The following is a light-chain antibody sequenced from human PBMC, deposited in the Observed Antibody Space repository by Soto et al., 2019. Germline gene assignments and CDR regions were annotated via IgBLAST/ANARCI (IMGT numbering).Light chain of an antibody. CDR2: LVS. CDR1: QSLLHSDGDNY. CDR3: MQTRQTPYT. J-gene: IGKJ3*01. Sequence: DIVMTQSPLSLPVTPGETASISCKSIQSLLHSDGDNYLEWYVQKAGQSPQLLIYLVSHRASGVPDRLSGSGSGTDFTVKISKVEADDVVVYDCMQTRQTPYTFGPGNKVEIK. V-gene: IGKV2-28*01.